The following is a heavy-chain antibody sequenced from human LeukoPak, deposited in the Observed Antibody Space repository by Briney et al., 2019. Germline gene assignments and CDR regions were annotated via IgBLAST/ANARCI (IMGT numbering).Heavy chain of an antibody. Sequence: SETLSLTCSVSGGSITSYYWSWIRQPPGKGLEWIGYIYYSGSTNYNPSLKSRVTISVDTSKNQFSLELSSVTAADTAVYYCASGGIAAAPYYYYYGMDVWGQGTTVTVSS. CDR3: ASGGIAAAPYYYYYGMDV. CDR1: GGSITSYY. J-gene: IGHJ6*02. CDR2: IYYSGST. D-gene: IGHD6-13*01. V-gene: IGHV4-59*01.